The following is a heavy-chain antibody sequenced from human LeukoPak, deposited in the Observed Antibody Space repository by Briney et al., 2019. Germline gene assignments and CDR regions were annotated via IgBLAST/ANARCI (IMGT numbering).Heavy chain of an antibody. D-gene: IGHD3-3*01. CDR1: GGSISSSSYY. CDR3: ARTGYDFWSGYLAEWSRKGRRAHNARFDP. J-gene: IGHJ5*02. Sequence: PSETLSLTCTVSGGSISSSSYYWGWIRQPPGKGLEWIGSIYHSGSTNYNPSLKSRVTISVDTPKNQFSLKLSSVTAADTAVYYCARTGYDFWSGYLAEWSRKGRRAHNARFDPWGQGTLVTVSS. CDR2: IYHSGST. V-gene: IGHV4-39*07.